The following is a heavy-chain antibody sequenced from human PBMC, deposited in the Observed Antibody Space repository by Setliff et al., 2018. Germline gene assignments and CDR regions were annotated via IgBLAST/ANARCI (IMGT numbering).Heavy chain of an antibody. CDR2: INTNTGNP. D-gene: IGHD3-10*01. CDR3: ARGSRFGTIVYRGDYYLDV. V-gene: IGHV7-4-1*02. Sequence: ASVKVSCKASGHTFTTYAMGWMRQIPGQGLEWMGWINTNTGNPSYAQGFTGRFVFSLDTSVSTAYLQISSLKAEDTAIYYCARGSRFGTIVYRGDYYLDVWGKGTTVTVSS. CDR1: GHTFTTYA. J-gene: IGHJ6*03.